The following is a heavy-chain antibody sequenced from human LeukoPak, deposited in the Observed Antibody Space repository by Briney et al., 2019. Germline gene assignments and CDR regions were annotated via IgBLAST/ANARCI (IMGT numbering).Heavy chain of an antibody. CDR2: IYYSGST. V-gene: IGHV4-59*01. J-gene: IGHJ3*02. CDR3: ARAGYSYGIDAFDI. Sequence: PSETLSLTCTVSGGSISSYYWSLIRQPPGKGLEWIGYIYYSGSTNYNPSLKSRVTISVDTSKNQFSLKLSSVTAADTAVYYCARAGYSYGIDAFDIWGQGTMVTVSS. D-gene: IGHD5-18*01. CDR1: GGSISSYY.